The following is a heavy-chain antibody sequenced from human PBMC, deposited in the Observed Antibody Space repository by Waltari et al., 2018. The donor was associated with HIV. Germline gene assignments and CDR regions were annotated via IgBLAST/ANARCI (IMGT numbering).Heavy chain of an antibody. J-gene: IGHJ4*02. V-gene: IGHV4-39*01. CDR2: ISYSGNT. CDR3: ARHSLTFYKDSSGYSVAFDY. Sequence: QLQLQESGPGLVKPSETLSLTCTVPGGSISSSSYYWGWIRQPPGKGLAGIGIISYSGNTSSNPSLKVRGPIPVDTSKNHFSLNRGSVTAADTAGYYFARHSLTFYKDSSGYSVAFDYWAREPWSPSPQ. D-gene: IGHD3-22*01. CDR1: GGSISSSSYY.